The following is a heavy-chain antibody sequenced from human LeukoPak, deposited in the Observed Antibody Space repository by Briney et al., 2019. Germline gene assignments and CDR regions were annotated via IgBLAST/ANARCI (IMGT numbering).Heavy chain of an antibody. D-gene: IGHD3-10*01. CDR1: GYTFTSYG. J-gene: IGHJ4*02. V-gene: IGHV1-18*04. CDR2: ISAYNGNT. Sequence: ASVKVPCKASGYTFTSYGISWVRQAPGQGLEWMGWISAYNGNTNYAQKLQGRVTMTTDTSTSTAYMEPRSLRSDDTAVYYCAREVLTYYYGSGSAYYFDYWGQGTLVTVSS. CDR3: AREVLTYYYGSGSAYYFDY.